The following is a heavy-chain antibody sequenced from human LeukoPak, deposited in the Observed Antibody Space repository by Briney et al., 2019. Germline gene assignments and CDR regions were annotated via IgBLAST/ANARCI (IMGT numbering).Heavy chain of an antibody. CDR2: TSTSGGST. V-gene: IGHV3-23*01. D-gene: IGHD2-2*01. J-gene: IGHJ4*02. Sequence: GGSLRLSCAASGFTFSNYAMSWVRQAPGKGLEWVSATSTSGGSTYYADTVKGRFTISRDNSKNTLYLQMNSLRAEDTAVYYCAKWDLGYCTGTRCKGGDYWGQETLVTVSS. CDR3: AKWDLGYCTGTRCKGGDY. CDR1: GFTFSNYA.